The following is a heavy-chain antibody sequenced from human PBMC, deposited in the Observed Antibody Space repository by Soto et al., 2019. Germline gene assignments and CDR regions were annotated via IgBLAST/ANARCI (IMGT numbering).Heavy chain of an antibody. CDR1: GGSVSSGSYY. D-gene: IGHD5-12*01. V-gene: IGHV4-61*01. J-gene: IGHJ5*02. Sequence: SETLSLTCTVSGGSVSSGSYYWSWVRQPPGKGLEWIGYIYYSGSTNYNPSLKSRVTISVDTSKNQFSLKLSSVTAADTAVYYCASIWGGYDPKKNWLDLWGQGTLVTVSA. CDR3: ASIWGGYDPKKNWLDL. CDR2: IYYSGST.